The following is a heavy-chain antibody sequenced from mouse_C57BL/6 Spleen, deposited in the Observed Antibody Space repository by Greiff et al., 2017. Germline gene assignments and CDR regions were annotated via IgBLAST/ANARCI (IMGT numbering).Heavy chain of an antibody. J-gene: IGHJ1*03. V-gene: IGHV2-2*01. CDR3: ARNERNYWYFDV. Sequence: QVQLQQSGPGLVQPSQSLSLTCTVSGFSLTSYGVHWVRQSPGKGLEWMGVIRSGGSSAYNAAFIYSLSISKDNSTSHVFFKMNSLQADDTALYYCARNERNYWYFDVWGTGTTVTVSS. CDR2: IRSGGSS. CDR1: GFSLTSYG.